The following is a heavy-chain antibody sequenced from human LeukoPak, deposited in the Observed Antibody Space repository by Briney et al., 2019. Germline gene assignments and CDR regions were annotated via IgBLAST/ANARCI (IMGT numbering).Heavy chain of an antibody. V-gene: IGHV1-8*01. J-gene: IGHJ5*02. Sequence: ASVKVSCEASGYSFTNYDINWVRQATGQGLEWMGWMDPNNGNTSYAQKFQGRVTMTRNTSITTAYMELSSLRSEDTAVYYCARGRSPPAAAESLFDPWGQGTLVTVSS. CDR1: GYSFTNYD. CDR3: ARGRSPPAAAESLFDP. D-gene: IGHD6-13*01. CDR2: MDPNNGNT.